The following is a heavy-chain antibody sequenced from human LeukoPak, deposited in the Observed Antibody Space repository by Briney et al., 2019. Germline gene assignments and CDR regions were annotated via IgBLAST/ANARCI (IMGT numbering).Heavy chain of an antibody. CDR1: GFTISSYA. CDR2: ISASGTGT. D-gene: IGHD6-13*01. Sequence: PGGSPRLSCAASGFTISSYAMSWVRQAPGKGLEWVSAISASGTGTYYADSVKGRFTISRDSSKNTLYLQMNSLRAEDTAVYYCARDRIAAAGYFDYWGQGTLVTVSS. J-gene: IGHJ4*02. V-gene: IGHV3-23*01. CDR3: ARDRIAAAGYFDY.